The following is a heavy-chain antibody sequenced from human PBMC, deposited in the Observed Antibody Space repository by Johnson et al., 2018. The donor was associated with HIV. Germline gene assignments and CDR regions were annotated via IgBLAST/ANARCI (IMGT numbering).Heavy chain of an antibody. CDR3: GMGTGDHDAVDI. CDR2: IRYDGSNK. Sequence: VQLVESGGGVVQPGGSLRLSCAASGFTFSSYGMHWVRQAPGKGLEWVAFIRYDGSNKYYADSVKGRFTISRDNSKNTLYLQMNSLRAEDTAVYYCGMGTGDHDAVDIWGQGTMGTVS. V-gene: IGHV3-30*02. CDR1: GFTFSSYG. D-gene: IGHD3/OR15-3a*01. J-gene: IGHJ3*02.